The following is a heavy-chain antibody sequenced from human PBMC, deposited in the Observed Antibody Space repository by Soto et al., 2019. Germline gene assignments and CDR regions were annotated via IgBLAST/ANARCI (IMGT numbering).Heavy chain of an antibody. D-gene: IGHD1-1*01. Sequence: GGSLRLSCSASGFTFSMFSMHWVRQAPGKGLEWVSAISGSGGSTYYADSVKGRFTISRDNSKNTLYLQMNSLRAEDTAVYYCLGARPYNWFDPWGQGTLVTVSS. CDR2: ISGSGGST. CDR3: LGARPYNWFDP. CDR1: GFTFSMFS. V-gene: IGHV3-23*01. J-gene: IGHJ5*02.